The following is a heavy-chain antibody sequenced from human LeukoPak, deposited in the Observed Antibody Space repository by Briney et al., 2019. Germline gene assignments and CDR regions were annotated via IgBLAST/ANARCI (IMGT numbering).Heavy chain of an antibody. CDR3: ARSSWGSYYPLFDY. Sequence: QPGGSLRLSCEASGFTFSTCGIHWVRQAPGKGLEWVALMSSDGTNKYYADSVKGRFTISRDSSKDTLYLQMSSLRPEDTAVYYCARSSWGSYYPLFDYWGQGTLVTVSS. CDR2: MSSDGTNK. J-gene: IGHJ4*02. V-gene: IGHV3-30*04. D-gene: IGHD3-10*01. CDR1: GFTFSTCG.